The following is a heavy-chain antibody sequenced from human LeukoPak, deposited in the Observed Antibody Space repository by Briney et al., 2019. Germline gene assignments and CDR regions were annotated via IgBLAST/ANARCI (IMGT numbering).Heavy chain of an antibody. V-gene: IGHV5-51*01. J-gene: IGHJ1*01. CDR3: ARQVDPLWYIVH. CDR2: NYSGSSQT. CDR1: GYSFNTYW. D-gene: IGHD6-13*01. Sequence: GEALKISCKTSGYSFNTYWVAWGRQMPGEGLEWMAINYSGSSQTTYCPSFRGPVTTSADRSISTACLQWNRLKASDSAMYFCARQVDPLWYIVHWGEGALVTVSS.